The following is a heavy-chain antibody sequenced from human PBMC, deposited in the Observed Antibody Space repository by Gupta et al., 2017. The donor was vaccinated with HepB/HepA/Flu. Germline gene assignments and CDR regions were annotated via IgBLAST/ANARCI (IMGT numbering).Heavy chain of an antibody. CDR2: IDPSGTYT. CDR3: AKLLSISGAERRTIDY. CDR1: GFTFSRYA. D-gene: IGHD3-3*01. J-gene: IGHJ4*02. V-gene: IGHV3-23*01. Sequence: EVQLLESGGGLVQPGGSLRLPCAASGFTFSRYAMNWVRQAPGKGLEWVSTIDPSGTYTYYADSVRGRFTISRDNSKNTLYLQMNSLRAEDAAVYYCAKLLSISGAERRTIDYWGQGTLVTVSS.